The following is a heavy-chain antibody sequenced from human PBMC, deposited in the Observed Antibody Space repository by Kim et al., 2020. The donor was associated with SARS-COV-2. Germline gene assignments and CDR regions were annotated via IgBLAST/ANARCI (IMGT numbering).Heavy chain of an antibody. V-gene: IGHV1-69*04. CDR3: GRDQDHRDGTYSGY. Sequence: AQKFQGRVTITADKSTSTAYMELSSLRSEDTAVYYCGRDQDHRDGTYSGYWGQGTLVTVSS. J-gene: IGHJ4*02. D-gene: IGHD1-26*01.